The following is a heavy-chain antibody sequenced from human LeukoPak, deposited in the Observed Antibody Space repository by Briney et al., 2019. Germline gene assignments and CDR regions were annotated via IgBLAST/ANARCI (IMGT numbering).Heavy chain of an antibody. CDR3: VRQFHGSGYVVDL. Sequence: SETLSLTCTVSGGSISRYYWSWIRQPPGKGLEWIGYMYYSWSTNYNPSLKSRVTISVDTSKNQFSLKLTSVTAADTAVYLCVRQFHGSGYVVDLWGQGTLVTVSS. D-gene: IGHD6-13*01. CDR2: MYYSWST. CDR1: GGSISRYY. V-gene: IGHV4-59*08. J-gene: IGHJ5*02.